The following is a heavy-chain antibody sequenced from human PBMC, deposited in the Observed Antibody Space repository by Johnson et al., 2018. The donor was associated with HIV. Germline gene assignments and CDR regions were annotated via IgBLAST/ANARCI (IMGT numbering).Heavy chain of an antibody. CDR2: ISYDGSNK. V-gene: IGHV3-30*04. J-gene: IGHJ3*02. Sequence: QVQLVESGGGLVQPGRSLRLSCAASGFTFSSYAMHWVRQAPGKGLEWVAVISYDGSNKYYADSVKGRFTISRDNSKNTLYLQMNSLRAEDTAVYYCAREAGTAFDIWGQGTMVTVSS. CDR3: AREAGTAFDI. CDR1: GFTFSSYA.